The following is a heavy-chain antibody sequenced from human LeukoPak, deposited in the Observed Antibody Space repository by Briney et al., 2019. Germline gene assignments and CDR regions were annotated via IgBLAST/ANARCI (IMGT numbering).Heavy chain of an antibody. CDR2: ISGSGDLV. CDR3: VRVQF. D-gene: IGHD4-17*01. Sequence: TGGSLRLSCAASGFTFSSYEMNWVRQAPGKGLEWLAYISGSGDLVHYADSVKGRFTISRDNAKNAVYLQMNSLRVEDTATYYCVRVQFWGQGTLVTVSS. J-gene: IGHJ1*01. V-gene: IGHV3-48*03. CDR1: GFTFSSYE.